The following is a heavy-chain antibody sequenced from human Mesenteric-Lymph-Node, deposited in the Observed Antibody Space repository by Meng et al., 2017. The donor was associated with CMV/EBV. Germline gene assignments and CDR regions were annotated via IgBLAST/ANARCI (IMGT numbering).Heavy chain of an antibody. J-gene: IGHJ6*02. V-gene: IGHV3-64*02. CDR3: ARGSRGGSSYYYGMDV. D-gene: IGHD5-12*01. CDR2: ISSNGGST. CDR1: GFSFSSYD. Sequence: GESLKISCAASGFSFSSYDIHWVRQAPGKGLEYVSAISSNGGSTYYADSVKGRLTISRDNSKNTLYLQMGSLRAEDMAVYYCARGSRGGSSYYYGMDVWGQGTTVTVSS.